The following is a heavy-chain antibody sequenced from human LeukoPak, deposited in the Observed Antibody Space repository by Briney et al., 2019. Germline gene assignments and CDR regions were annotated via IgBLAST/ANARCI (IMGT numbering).Heavy chain of an antibody. D-gene: IGHD6-13*01. J-gene: IGHJ5*02. CDR1: GYAFTSYD. CDR2: MNPNSGNT. CDR3: AREGSSWYREFDP. V-gene: IGHV1-8*03. Sequence: ASVKVSSKASGYAFTSYDINWVRHATGQGLEWMGWMNPNSGNTGYAQKFQGRVTITRNTSISTAYMELSSLRSEDTAVYYCAREGSSWYREFDPWGQGTLVTVSS.